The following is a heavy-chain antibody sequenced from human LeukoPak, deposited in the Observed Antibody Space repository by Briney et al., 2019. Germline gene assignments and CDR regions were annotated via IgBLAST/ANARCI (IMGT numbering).Heavy chain of an antibody. V-gene: IGHV4-39*07. Sequence: SETLSLTCTVSGGSISSSSYYWGWIRQPPGKGLEWIGSIYYSGSTYYDPSLKSRVTISVDTSKNQFSLKLSSVTAADTAVYYCARISNPNRYYYYYYMDVWGKGTTVTVSS. CDR3: ARISNPNRYYYYYYMDV. CDR2: IYYSGST. J-gene: IGHJ6*03. D-gene: IGHD1-14*01. CDR1: GGSISSSSYY.